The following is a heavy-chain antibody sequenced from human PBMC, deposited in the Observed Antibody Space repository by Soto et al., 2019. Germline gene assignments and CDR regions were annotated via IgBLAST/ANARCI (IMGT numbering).Heavy chain of an antibody. CDR2: IFYTGSA. J-gene: IGHJ3*02. Sequence: QVQLQESGPGLAKPSETLSLTCTFSGVSVSSAFYYWSWIRQAPGKELEWIGYIFYTGSANYNPSLKSRVTLSIDTSRNQFSLRLDSVTAADTAVYYCARDGEGAMAGAFNIWGQGTMVTVSS. D-gene: IGHD6-19*01. CDR3: ARDGEGAMAGAFNI. V-gene: IGHV4-61*01. CDR1: GVSVSSAFYY.